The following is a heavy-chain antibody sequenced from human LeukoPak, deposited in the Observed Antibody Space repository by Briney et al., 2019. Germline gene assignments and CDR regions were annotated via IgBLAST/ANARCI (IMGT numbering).Heavy chain of an antibody. CDR3: AKYLLTAAVIDY. D-gene: IGHD3-9*01. V-gene: IGHV3-23*01. CDR1: GFPFRPFA. Sequence: PGGSLSLSCAASGFPFRPFALSWVRQPAGRGLGGVSTITDSGGGTWYADSVKGRFTISRDNSKNTLYLQMNSLRAEDTAIYYCAKYLLTAAVIDYWGQGTLVTVSS. J-gene: IGHJ4*02. CDR2: ITDSGGGT.